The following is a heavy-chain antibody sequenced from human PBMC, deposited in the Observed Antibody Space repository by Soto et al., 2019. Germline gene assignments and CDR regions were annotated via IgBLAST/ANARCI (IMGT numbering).Heavy chain of an antibody. Sequence: QVQLMQSGAEVKKPGSSVKVSCKASGGTFSSYTISWVRQAPGQGLEWMGRIIPILGIANYAQKFQGRVTITADKSTSTADMELSSLIAEDTAVYYCASGHLRVVVAADLVYWGQGNLVTVSS. CDR3: ASGHLRVVVAADLVY. D-gene: IGHD2-15*01. J-gene: IGHJ4*02. V-gene: IGHV1-69*02. CDR1: GGTFSSYT. CDR2: IIPILGIA.